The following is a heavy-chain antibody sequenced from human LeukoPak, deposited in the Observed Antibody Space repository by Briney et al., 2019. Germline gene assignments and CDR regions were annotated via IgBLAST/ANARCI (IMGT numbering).Heavy chain of an antibody. CDR2: IYSGGST. J-gene: IGHJ4*02. D-gene: IGHD3-22*01. V-gene: IGHV3-53*01. CDR3: ARERPNYYDSSPYYFDY. CDR1: GFTFSSYA. Sequence: QPGARLRLSCAASGFTFSSYAMSWVRQAPGKGLEWVSVIYSGGSTYYADSVKGRFTISRDNSKNTLYLQMNSLRAEDTAVYYCARERPNYYDSSPYYFDYWGQGTLVTVSS.